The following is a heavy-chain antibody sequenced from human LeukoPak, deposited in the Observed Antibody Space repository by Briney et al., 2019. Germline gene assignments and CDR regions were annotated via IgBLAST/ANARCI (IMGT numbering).Heavy chain of an antibody. J-gene: IGHJ4*02. Sequence: GASVKVSCKASGYTFTSYDINWVRQATGQGLEWMGWMNPNSGNTGYAQKFQGRVTMTRNTSISTAYMELSSLRSEGTAVYYCARDYCSSTSCLFDYWGQGTLVTVSS. CDR3: ARDYCSSTSCLFDY. CDR1: GYTFTSYD. CDR2: MNPNSGNT. V-gene: IGHV1-8*01. D-gene: IGHD2-2*01.